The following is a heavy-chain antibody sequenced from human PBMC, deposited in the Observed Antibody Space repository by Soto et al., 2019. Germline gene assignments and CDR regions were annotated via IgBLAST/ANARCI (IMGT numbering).Heavy chain of an antibody. CDR3: ARDLDGSGSYYTDY. V-gene: IGHV1-18*01. Sequence: GASVKVSCKASGYMFISYGINWVRQAPGQGLEWMGWISAHNGNTKYAQNLHGRVTMTTDTSTSTAYMEMRSLRSDDTAVYYCARDLDGSGSYYTDYWGPGTLVTVSS. CDR1: GYMFISYG. J-gene: IGHJ4*02. D-gene: IGHD3-10*01. CDR2: ISAHNGNT.